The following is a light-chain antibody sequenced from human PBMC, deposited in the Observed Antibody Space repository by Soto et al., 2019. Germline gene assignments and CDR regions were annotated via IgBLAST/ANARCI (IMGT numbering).Light chain of an antibody. V-gene: IGLV2-8*01. CDR2: EVS. Sequence: QSVLTQPPSASWSPGQSVTISCTGTSSDVVAYKYVSWYQQHPGKAPKLMIYEVSYWPSGLPDRFSGSKSGKTASLTVSGLQAEDEADYYPSSYAGXSTVVGTGTKVXV. CDR3: SSYAGXSTV. J-gene: IGLJ1*01. CDR1: SSDVVAYKY.